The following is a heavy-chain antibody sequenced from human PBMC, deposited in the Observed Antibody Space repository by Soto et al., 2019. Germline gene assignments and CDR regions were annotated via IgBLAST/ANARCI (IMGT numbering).Heavy chain of an antibody. V-gene: IGHV4-59*12. D-gene: IGHD6-13*01. J-gene: IGHJ5*01. CDR1: AGPISGSY. CDR3: VKVGRIAAPGTWFDP. CDR2: IHYTGSA. Sequence: PSETLFLTCTVSAGPISGSYWGWIRQSPGRELELVAYIHYTGSASYNPSLKSRATMSIDTSKKQFSLKVNSVNTADTAVYYCVKVGRIAAPGTWFDPWGQGILVTVSS.